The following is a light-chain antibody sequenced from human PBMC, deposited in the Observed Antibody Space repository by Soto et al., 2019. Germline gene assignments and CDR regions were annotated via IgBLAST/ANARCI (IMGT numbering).Light chain of an antibody. Sequence: LTQPASVSGSPGQSITISCTGTSSDVGGYDYVSWYQLHPGKAPKLMVFEVSNRPSGVSYRFSGSKSGNTASLTICGLQAEDEADYFCSSYSISTAYLFGTGTKGTVL. CDR3: SSYSISTAYL. V-gene: IGLV2-14*01. J-gene: IGLJ1*01. CDR2: EVS. CDR1: SSDVGGYDY.